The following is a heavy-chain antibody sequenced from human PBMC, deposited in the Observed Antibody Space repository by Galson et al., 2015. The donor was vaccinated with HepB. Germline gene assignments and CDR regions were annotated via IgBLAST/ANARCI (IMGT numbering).Heavy chain of an antibody. CDR1: GFTFSGSA. V-gene: IGHV3-73*01. Sequence: SLRLSCAASGFTFSGSAMHWVRQASGKGLEWVGRIRSKANSYATAYAASVKGRFTISRDDSKNTAYLQMNSLKTEDTAVYYCTSPIYGDYEYNWFDPWGQGTLVTVSS. J-gene: IGHJ5*02. D-gene: IGHD4-17*01. CDR2: IRSKANSYAT. CDR3: TSPIYGDYEYNWFDP.